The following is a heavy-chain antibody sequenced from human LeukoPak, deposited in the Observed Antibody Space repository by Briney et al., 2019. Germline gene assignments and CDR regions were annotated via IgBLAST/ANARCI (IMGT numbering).Heavy chain of an antibody. D-gene: IGHD2-21*01. CDR1: GFTFSIHG. Sequence: PGGSLRLSCAASGFTFSIHGMSWVRQAPGKGLEWVSAISGSDGSTYYADSVKGRFTISRDNSKNTLYLQMNSLRAEDTAVYHCAKDLPILTSWGQGTLVTVSS. CDR3: AKDLPILTS. J-gene: IGHJ5*02. V-gene: IGHV3-23*01. CDR2: ISGSDGST.